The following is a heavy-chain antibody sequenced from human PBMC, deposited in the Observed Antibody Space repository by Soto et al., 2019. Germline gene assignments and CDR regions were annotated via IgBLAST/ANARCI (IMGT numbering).Heavy chain of an antibody. CDR2: IFYTGST. Sequence: NPSETLSLTCTVSGGSISCHYWIWIRQSPGKRLEWIGYIFYTGSTNYNPSLKSRVTLSADTSKNQFSLRLSSVTAADTAVYYCARVGSSGWSPDYWGQGTLVTVS. CDR1: GGSISCHY. D-gene: IGHD6-19*01. J-gene: IGHJ4*02. V-gene: IGHV4-59*11. CDR3: ARVGSSGWSPDY.